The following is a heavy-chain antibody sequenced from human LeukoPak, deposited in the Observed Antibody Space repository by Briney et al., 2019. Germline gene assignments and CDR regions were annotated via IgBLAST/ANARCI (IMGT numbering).Heavy chain of an antibody. CDR1: GFTFSSYG. CDR2: IGASGGGT. Sequence: GRSLRLSCAASGFTFSSYGMHWVRQAPGKGLEWVAGIGASGGGTYYADSVKGRFTISRDNSKNTLYLQMNSLRAEDTAVYFCAKRGVVIRVILVGFHKEAYYFDSWGQGALVTVSS. CDR3: AKRGVVIRVILVGFHKEAYYFDS. J-gene: IGHJ4*02. D-gene: IGHD3-22*01. V-gene: IGHV3-23*01.